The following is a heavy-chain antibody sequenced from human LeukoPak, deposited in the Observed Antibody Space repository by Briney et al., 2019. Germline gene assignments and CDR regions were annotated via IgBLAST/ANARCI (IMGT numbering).Heavy chain of an antibody. J-gene: IGHJ3*01. CDR3: AREYSGRCIHAFES. V-gene: IGHV3-33*05. CDR1: GFTFSSYG. CDR2: IQFDSSSE. D-gene: IGHD6-13*01. Sequence: GGSLRLSCAASGFTFSSYGMHWVRQAPGKGLEWVAFIQFDSSSEYYADSVNGRFTVFRDNSKNTMYLQMHSLRAEDTALYYCAREYSGRCIHAFESWGQGTTVTVSS.